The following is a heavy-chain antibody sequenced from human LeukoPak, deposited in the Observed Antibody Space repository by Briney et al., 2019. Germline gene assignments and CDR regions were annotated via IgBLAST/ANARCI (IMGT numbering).Heavy chain of an antibody. CDR1: GGSISSSSYY. Sequence: SETLSLTCTVSGGSISSSSYYWGWIRQPPGKGLEWIGSIYYSGSTYYNPSLKSRVTISVDTSKNQFSLKLSSVTAADTAVYYCARDSWFGESPDYWGQGTLVTVSS. J-gene: IGHJ4*02. CDR2: IYYSGST. V-gene: IGHV4-39*07. CDR3: ARDSWFGESPDY. D-gene: IGHD3-10*01.